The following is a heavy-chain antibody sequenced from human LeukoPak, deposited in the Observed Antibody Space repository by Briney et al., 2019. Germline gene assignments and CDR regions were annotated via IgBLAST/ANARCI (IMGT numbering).Heavy chain of an antibody. CDR2: IYPGDSDT. CDR3: ASFTIFGVIPYAFDI. Sequence: WESLKISCKGSGYSFTNYWIGWVRQMPGKGLEWMGIIYPGDSDTRYSPSFQGQVTISADKSISTAYLQWSSLKASDTAIYYCASFTIFGVIPYAFDIWGQGTMVTVSS. CDR1: GYSFTNYW. D-gene: IGHD3-3*01. V-gene: IGHV5-51*01. J-gene: IGHJ3*02.